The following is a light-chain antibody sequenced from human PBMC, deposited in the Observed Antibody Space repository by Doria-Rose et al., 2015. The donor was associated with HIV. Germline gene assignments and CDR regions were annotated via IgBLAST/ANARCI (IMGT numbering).Light chain of an antibody. CDR1: QSFSSTY. CDR2: DGS. CDR3: HQYGASWT. Sequence: EIVLTQSPGTLSLSPGERATLSCRASQSFSSTYLAWYQQKPGQAPSLLIYDGSTRATGIPDSFSASGSGTDFTLTINRLEPEDFPLYYCHQYGASWTFGQGTKVEI. V-gene: IGKV3-20*01. J-gene: IGKJ1*01.